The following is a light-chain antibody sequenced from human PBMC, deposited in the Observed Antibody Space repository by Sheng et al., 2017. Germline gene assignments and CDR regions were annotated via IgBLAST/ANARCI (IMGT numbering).Light chain of an antibody. CDR1: QGIRND. Sequence: AIQMTQSPSSLSASVGDRVTITCRASQGIRNDLAWYQQKPGKAPKLLIYAASSLQSGVPSRFSGSGAGTDFTLTISSLQPADFATYYCLQDYNYPRTFGQGTKVEIK. J-gene: IGKJ1*01. V-gene: IGKV1-6*02. CDR3: LQDYNYPRT. CDR2: AAS.